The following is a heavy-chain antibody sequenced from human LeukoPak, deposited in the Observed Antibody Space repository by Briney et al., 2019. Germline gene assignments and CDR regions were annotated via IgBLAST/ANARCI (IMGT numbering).Heavy chain of an antibody. J-gene: IGHJ4*02. V-gene: IGHV3-21*04. CDR1: GFTFSSYS. CDR3: AKGIKMATISLYFDY. CDR2: ISSSSSYI. Sequence: GGSLRLSCAASGFTFSSYSMNWVRQAPGKGLEWVSSISSSSSYIYYADSVKGRFTISRDNSKNTLYLQMNSLRAEDTAVYYCAKGIKMATISLYFDYWGQGTLVTVSS. D-gene: IGHD5-24*01.